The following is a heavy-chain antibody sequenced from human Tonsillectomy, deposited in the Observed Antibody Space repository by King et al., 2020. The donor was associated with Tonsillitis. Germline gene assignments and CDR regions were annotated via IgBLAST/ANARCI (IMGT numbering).Heavy chain of an antibody. V-gene: IGHV4-30-4*01. D-gene: IGHD3-10*01. CDR3: ARGDYYGSESYYPYMDV. CDR2: IENSGSS. CDR1: GGSISRGDYY. Sequence: QLQESGPGLVKPSQTLSLTCTVSGGSISRGDYYWSWIRQPPGKGLEWIGYIENSGSSYYNPSLKSRITISLDMSKNHFSLKLSSVTAADTAVYYCARGDYYGSESYYPYMDVWGKGTTVTVSS. J-gene: IGHJ6*03.